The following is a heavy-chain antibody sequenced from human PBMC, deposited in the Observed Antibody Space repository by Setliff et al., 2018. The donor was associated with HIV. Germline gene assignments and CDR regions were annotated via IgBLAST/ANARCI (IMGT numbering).Heavy chain of an antibody. V-gene: IGHV4-59*11. J-gene: IGHJ3*02. Sequence: PSETLSLTCTVSGGSISPHYWSWIRQPPGKGLEWIWYIYYSGIISYSPSLKSRITISVDTSKNQFALKLKSVTAADTAVYYCARNGPFPTDAFDIWGQGTKVTVSS. CDR3: ARNGPFPTDAFDI. CDR2: IYYSGII. D-gene: IGHD1-1*01. CDR1: GGSISPHY.